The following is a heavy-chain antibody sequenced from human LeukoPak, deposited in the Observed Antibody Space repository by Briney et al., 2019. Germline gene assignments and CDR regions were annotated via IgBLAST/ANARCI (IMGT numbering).Heavy chain of an antibody. CDR1: GGTFSSYT. CDR3: AREEAARAYNWFDP. Sequence: SVKVSCKASGGTFSSYTVSWVRQAPGQGLEWMGRIIPILGIANYAQKFQGRVTITADKSTSTAYMELSSLRSEDTAVYYCAREEAARAYNWFDPWGQGTLVTVSS. J-gene: IGHJ5*02. V-gene: IGHV1-69*04. CDR2: IIPILGIA. D-gene: IGHD6-6*01.